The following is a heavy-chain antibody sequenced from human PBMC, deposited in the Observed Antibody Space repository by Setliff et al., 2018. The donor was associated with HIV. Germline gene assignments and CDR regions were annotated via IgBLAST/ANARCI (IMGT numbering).Heavy chain of an antibody. D-gene: IGHD6-19*01. J-gene: IGHJ4*02. V-gene: IGHV4-59*11. Sequence: KPSETLSLTCTVSGGSISSHYWSWIRQPPGKGLEWIGSIYYSGSTNYNPSLKSRVTISVDTSKNQFSLKLSSVTAADTAVYYCARVGREQWLVQDFDYWGQGTLVTVSS. CDR2: IYYSGST. CDR3: ARVGREQWLVQDFDY. CDR1: GGSISSHY.